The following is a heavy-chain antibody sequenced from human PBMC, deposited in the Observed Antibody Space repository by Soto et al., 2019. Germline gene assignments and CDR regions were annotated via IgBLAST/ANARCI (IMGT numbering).Heavy chain of an antibody. J-gene: IGHJ4*02. CDR3: ASSYGASWYGDY. Sequence: QVQLVQSGAEVKKPGSSVKVSCKASGGTFNNYAVTWVRQAPGQGLEWMGGIIPILGTPNYAQRFEGRVTITAHTSTSTAYMELSSLRADDTAVYYCASSYGASWYGDYWGQGTLVTVSS. CDR1: GGTFNNYA. D-gene: IGHD6-13*01. CDR2: IIPILGTP. V-gene: IGHV1-69*06.